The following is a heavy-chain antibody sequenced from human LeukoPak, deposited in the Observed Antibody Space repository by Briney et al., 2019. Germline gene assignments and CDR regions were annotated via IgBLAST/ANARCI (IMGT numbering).Heavy chain of an antibody. CDR3: ARAPDSDSGYDYFDY. Sequence: GGSLRLSCAASGFTFSSYSMNWVRQAPGKGLEWVSSISSSSSYIYYADSVKGRFTISRDNAKNSLYLQMNSLRAEDTAVYYCARAPDSDSGYDYFDYWGQGTLVTVSS. CDR1: GFTFSSYS. J-gene: IGHJ4*02. CDR2: ISSSSSYI. V-gene: IGHV3-21*01. D-gene: IGHD5-12*01.